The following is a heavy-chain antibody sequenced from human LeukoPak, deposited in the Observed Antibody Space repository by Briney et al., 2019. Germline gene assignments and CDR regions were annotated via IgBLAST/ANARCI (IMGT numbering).Heavy chain of an antibody. Sequence: PSETLSLTCAVYGGSFSGYYWSWIRQPQGKGLEWIGEINHSGSTNYNPSLKSRVTISVDTSKNQFSLKLSSVTAADTAVYYCAGGVVVPAAIIGRNYFDYWGQGTLVTVSS. D-gene: IGHD2-2*01. V-gene: IGHV4-34*01. CDR1: GGSFSGYY. CDR3: AGGVVVPAAIIGRNYFDY. J-gene: IGHJ4*02. CDR2: INHSGST.